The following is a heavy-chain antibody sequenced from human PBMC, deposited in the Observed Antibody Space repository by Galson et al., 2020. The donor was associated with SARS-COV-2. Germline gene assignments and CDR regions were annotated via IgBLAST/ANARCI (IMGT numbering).Heavy chain of an antibody. J-gene: IGHJ6*03. CDR2: ISAYNGNT. V-gene: IGHV1-18*01. Sequence: SVKVSCKASGYTFTSYGISWVRQAPGQGLEWMGWISAYNGNTNYAQKLQGRVTMTTDTSTSTAYMELRSLRSDDTAVYYCARWFGVVIIPHYYYYMDVWGKGTTVTVSS. CDR1: GYTFTSYG. CDR3: ARWFGVVIIPHYYYYMDV. D-gene: IGHD3-3*01.